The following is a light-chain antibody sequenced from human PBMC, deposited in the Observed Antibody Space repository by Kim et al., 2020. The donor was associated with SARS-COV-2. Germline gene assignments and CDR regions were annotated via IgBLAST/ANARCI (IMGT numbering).Light chain of an antibody. Sequence: SYELTQPPSVSVAPGRTARISCGGNNIASKSVHWYQQKPGQAPVLVIYYDTDRPSGIPERFSGSNSGNTATLTISGVEAGDLADYYCQVWDSGTDHWVFGGGTQLTVL. V-gene: IGLV3-21*04. CDR3: QVWDSGTDHWV. CDR2: YDT. J-gene: IGLJ2*01. CDR1: NIASKS.